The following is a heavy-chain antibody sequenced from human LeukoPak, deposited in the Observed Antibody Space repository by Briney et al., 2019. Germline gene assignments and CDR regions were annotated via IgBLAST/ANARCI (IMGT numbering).Heavy chain of an antibody. Sequence: GGSLRLSCGGSGFRLIDYNMNWVRQSPGKGLEWLGCIGAISTMLHYADSVKGRFTISRDDAKNSLYLQMNSLRHDDTAVYYCARDTPVPTIIPGVWGQGTLVAVSS. CDR1: GFRLIDYN. V-gene: IGHV3-48*02. CDR3: ARDTPVPTIIPGV. D-gene: IGHD2-2*01. CDR2: IGAISTML. J-gene: IGHJ4*02.